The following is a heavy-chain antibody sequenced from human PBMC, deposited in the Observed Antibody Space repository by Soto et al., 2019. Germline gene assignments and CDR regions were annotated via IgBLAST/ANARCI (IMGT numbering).Heavy chain of an antibody. CDR2: ISGSGGST. Sequence: EVQLLESGGGLVQPGGSLRLSCAASGFTFSSYAMSWVRQAPGKGLVWVSAISGSGGSTYYADSVTGRFTISRDNSKKTLYLQMNSLRAEDPAVYYCAKDPYSGWYLVWFDPWGQGTLVPVSS. J-gene: IGHJ5*02. CDR3: AKDPYSGWYLVWFDP. D-gene: IGHD6-19*01. CDR1: GFTFSSYA. V-gene: IGHV3-23*01.